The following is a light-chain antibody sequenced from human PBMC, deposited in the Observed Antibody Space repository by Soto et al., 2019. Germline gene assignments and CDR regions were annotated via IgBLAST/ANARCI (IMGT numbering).Light chain of an antibody. CDR3: PQYGTSPPT. V-gene: IGKV3-20*01. Sequence: EIVLTQSPGTLSLSPGERATLCCKASQRVSSNFLAWYQRKPGQAPRLLIYGASYRATDIPYRFSGSGSGTDFTLTITRLEADEFAVYYRPQYGTSPPTFGQGTKVEI. J-gene: IGKJ1*01. CDR1: QRVSSNF. CDR2: GAS.